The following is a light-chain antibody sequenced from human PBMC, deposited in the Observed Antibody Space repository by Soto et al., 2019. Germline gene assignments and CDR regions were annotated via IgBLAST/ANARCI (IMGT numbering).Light chain of an antibody. CDR2: EVS. CDR1: SSDVGDYNY. V-gene: IGLV2-14*01. J-gene: IGLJ2*01. CDR3: SSYTDSSTYVV. Sequence: QSALTQPASVSGSPGQSITISCTGTSSDVGDYNYVSWYQQHPGKAPKLMIYEVSNRPSGVSNRFSGSKSGNTASLTISGLQAEDEADYYWSSYTDSSTYVVFGGGTKLTVL.